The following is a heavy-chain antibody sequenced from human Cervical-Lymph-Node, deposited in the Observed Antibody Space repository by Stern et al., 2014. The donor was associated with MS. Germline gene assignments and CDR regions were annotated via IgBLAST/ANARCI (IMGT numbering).Heavy chain of an antibody. V-gene: IGHV3-7*01. Sequence: EVQLVESGGGLVQPGESLRLSCAVSGFTFRNYWVTWVRQAPGKGLEWVASIKPDGSEKSYVASGKGRFTISRDNAKNSLYLQMNSLRAEDTAVYYCARAVRELGTWGQGTLVTVSS. CDR3: ARAVRELGT. CDR1: GFTFRNYW. CDR2: IKPDGSEK. D-gene: IGHD1-7*01. J-gene: IGHJ5*02.